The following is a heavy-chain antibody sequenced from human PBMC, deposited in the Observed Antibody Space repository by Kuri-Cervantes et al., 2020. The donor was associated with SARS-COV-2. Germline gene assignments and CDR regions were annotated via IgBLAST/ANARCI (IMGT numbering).Heavy chain of an antibody. D-gene: IGHD3-10*01. CDR2: ISAYNGNT. V-gene: IGHV1-18*03. CDR3: ARAAPLTMVRGVIWGSYYYYGMDV. CDR1: GYTFTSYG. Sequence: ASVKVSCKASGYTFTSYGISWVRQAPGQGLEWMGWISAYNGNTNYAQKLQGRVTMTTDTSTSTAYMELRSLRSDDMAVYYCARAAPLTMVRGVIWGSYYYYGMDVWGQGTTVTVSS. J-gene: IGHJ6*02.